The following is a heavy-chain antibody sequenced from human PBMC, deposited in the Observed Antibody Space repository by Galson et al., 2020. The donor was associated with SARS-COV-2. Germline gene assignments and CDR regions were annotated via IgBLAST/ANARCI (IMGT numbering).Heavy chain of an antibody. CDR1: GFTFSSYG. CDR2: IWYDGSNK. J-gene: IGHJ6*02. V-gene: IGHV3-33*01. D-gene: IGHD3-10*01. Sequence: GGSLRLSCAASGFTFSSYGMHWVRQAPGKGLEWVAVIWYDGSNKYYADSVKGRFTISRDNSKNTLYLQMNSLRAEDTAVYYCARDLGSGNTREYYYYYYGMDVWGQGTTVTVSS. CDR3: ARDLGSGNTREYYYYYYGMDV.